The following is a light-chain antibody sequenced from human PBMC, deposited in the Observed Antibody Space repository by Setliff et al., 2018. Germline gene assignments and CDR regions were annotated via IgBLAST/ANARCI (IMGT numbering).Light chain of an antibody. CDR3: LSYTSKTTHAL. V-gene: IGLV2-14*01. CDR1: SSDVGGYDY. J-gene: IGLJ3*02. CDR2: EVG. Sequence: QSVLPQPAAVSGSPGQSITISCTGTSSDVGGYDYVSWYQQHPGKAPKLMIYEVGKRPSGVSDRFSGSKSGNTASLTISGLQAEDEADYYCLSYTSKTTHALFGGGTKVTVL.